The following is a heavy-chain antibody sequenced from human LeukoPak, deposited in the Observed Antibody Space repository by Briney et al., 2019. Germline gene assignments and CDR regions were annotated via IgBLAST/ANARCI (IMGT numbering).Heavy chain of an antibody. V-gene: IGHV3-21*06. J-gene: IGHJ4*02. D-gene: IGHD6-19*01. CDR1: GFTFTSYS. Sequence: GGSLRLSCAASGFTFTSYSMNWVRQAPGKGLEWVSSISSSTYYIYYGDSVKGRFTISRDNAKNMLYLQMNSLRAEDTAVYYCARGRGLGELAVASFDSWGQGILVTVSS. CDR3: ARGRGLGELAVASFDS. CDR2: ISSSTYYI.